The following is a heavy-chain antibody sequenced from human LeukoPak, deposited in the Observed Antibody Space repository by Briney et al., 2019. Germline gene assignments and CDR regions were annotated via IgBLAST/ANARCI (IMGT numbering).Heavy chain of an antibody. Sequence: SRTLSLTCTVSGGSISSGSYYWSWLRQPAGKGLEWIGRIYTSGSTNYNPSLKSRATISVDTSKNQFFLKLSSVTAADTAVYYCARDSLLWFGESHPWGQGTLVTVSS. CDR1: GGSISSGSYY. D-gene: IGHD3-10*01. CDR3: ARDSLLWFGESHP. J-gene: IGHJ5*02. CDR2: IYTSGST. V-gene: IGHV4-61*02.